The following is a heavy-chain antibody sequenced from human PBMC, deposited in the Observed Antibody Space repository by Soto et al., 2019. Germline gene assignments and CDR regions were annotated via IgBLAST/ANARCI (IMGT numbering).Heavy chain of an antibody. CDR2: IYYSGST. Sequence: SETLSLTCTVSGGSISSGGYYWSWIRQHPGKGLEWIGYIYYSGSTYYNPSLKSRVTISVDTSKNQFSLKLSSVTAADTAVYYCARGSVVAATLFDYWAQGTLVTVSS. D-gene: IGHD2-15*01. CDR3: ARGSVVAATLFDY. J-gene: IGHJ4*02. CDR1: GGSISSGGYY. V-gene: IGHV4-31*03.